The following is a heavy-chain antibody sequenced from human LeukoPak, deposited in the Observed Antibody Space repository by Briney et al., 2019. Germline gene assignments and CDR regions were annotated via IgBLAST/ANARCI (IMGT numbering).Heavy chain of an antibody. J-gene: IGHJ4*02. D-gene: IGHD3-22*01. CDR1: GFTFSSYS. Sequence: GGSLRLSCAASGFTFSSYSMNWVRQAPGKGLEWVAVISYDGSNKYYADSVKGRFTISRDNSKNTLYLQMNSLRAEDTAVYYCARGSDDSSGYYNDYWGQGTLVTVSS. CDR2: ISYDGSNK. CDR3: ARGSDDSSGYYNDY. V-gene: IGHV3-30*03.